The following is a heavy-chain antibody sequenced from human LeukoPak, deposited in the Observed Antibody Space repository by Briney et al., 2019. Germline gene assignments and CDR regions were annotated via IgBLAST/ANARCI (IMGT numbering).Heavy chain of an antibody. D-gene: IGHD4-23*01. Sequence: GGSLRLSCEASGFAFSIYDMHWVRQPTGKGLEWVSAIGTTDNTYYIDSVKGRFTISRENAKNSLYLQMNSLRAEDTAIYYCARRGDGYGGMTARYFQHWGQGTLVTVSS. CDR2: IGTTDNT. CDR1: GFAFSIYD. V-gene: IGHV3-13*01. J-gene: IGHJ1*01. CDR3: ARRGDGYGGMTARYFQH.